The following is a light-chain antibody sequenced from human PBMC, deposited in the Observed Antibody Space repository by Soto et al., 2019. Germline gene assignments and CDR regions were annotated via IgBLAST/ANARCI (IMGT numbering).Light chain of an antibody. CDR1: SSDVGGYDY. Sequence: QSVLTQPASVSGSPGQSITISCTGTSSDVGGYDYVSWYQQHPGKAPKLMIYEVSERPSGVPDRFSGSKSGNTASLTVSGLQAEDEADYYCSSYAGINNWVFGGGTQLTVL. CDR2: EVS. CDR3: SSYAGINNWV. J-gene: IGLJ3*02. V-gene: IGLV2-8*01.